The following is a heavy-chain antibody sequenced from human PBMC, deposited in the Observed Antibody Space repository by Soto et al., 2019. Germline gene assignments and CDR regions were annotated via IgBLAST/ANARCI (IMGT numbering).Heavy chain of an antibody. CDR2: IYYSGST. CDR1: GGSISSGGYY. V-gene: IGHV4-31*03. Sequence: QVQLQESGPGLVKPSQTLSLTCTVSGGSISSGGYYWSWIRQHPGKGLEWIGYIYYSGSTYYNPSLKSRVTISVDTSKNQFSLKLSSVTAADTAVYYCARGDCSGGSCSYGMDVWGQGTTVTVSS. CDR3: ARGDCSGGSCSYGMDV. J-gene: IGHJ6*02. D-gene: IGHD2-15*01.